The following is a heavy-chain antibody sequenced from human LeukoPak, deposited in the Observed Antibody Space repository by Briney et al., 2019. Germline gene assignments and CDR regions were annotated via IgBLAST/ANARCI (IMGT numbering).Heavy chain of an antibody. Sequence: GASVKVSCKASGYTFTSYYMHWGRQAPAQGLEWVGIVNPSGGSTSYAQKFQGRVTMTRDTSTSTVYMELSSLRAEDTAVYYCARVPANYDVWSGCDYWGQGTLVTVSS. CDR1: GYTFTSYY. V-gene: IGHV1-46*01. CDR3: ARVPANYDVWSGCDY. D-gene: IGHD3-3*01. J-gene: IGHJ4*02. CDR2: VNPSGGST.